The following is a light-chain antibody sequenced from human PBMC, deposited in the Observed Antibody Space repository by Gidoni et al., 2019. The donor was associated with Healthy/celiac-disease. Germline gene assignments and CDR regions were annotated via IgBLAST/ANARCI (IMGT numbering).Light chain of an antibody. CDR1: SSNIGAGYD. CDR2: GNS. V-gene: IGLV1-40*01. Sequence: QSVLTQPPSVSGAPGQRVTISCTGSSSNIGAGYDVHWCQKLPRTAPKLLIYGNSIRPSGVPDRFAGSKSGTSASLAITGLQAEDETDYYCQSYDSSLSGSVFGGGTKLTVL. J-gene: IGLJ3*02. CDR3: QSYDSSLSGSV.